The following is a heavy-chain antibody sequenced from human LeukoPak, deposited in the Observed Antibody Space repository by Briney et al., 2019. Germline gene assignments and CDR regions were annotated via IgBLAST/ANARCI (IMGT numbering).Heavy chain of an antibody. CDR2: MNPNSGNT. CDR1: GYTFTSYD. CDR3: ARAVRVRGPRLYYFDY. D-gene: IGHD3-10*01. Sequence: ASVKVSRKASGYTFTSYDINWVRQATGQGLEWMGWMNPNSGNTGYAQKFQGRVTMTRNTSISTAYMELSSLRSEDTAVYYCARAVRVRGPRLYYFDYWGQGTLVTVSS. J-gene: IGHJ4*02. V-gene: IGHV1-8*01.